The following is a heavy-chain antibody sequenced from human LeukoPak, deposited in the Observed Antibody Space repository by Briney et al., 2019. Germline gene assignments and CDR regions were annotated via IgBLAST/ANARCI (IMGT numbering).Heavy chain of an antibody. CDR1: GYSISSGYY. CDR2: IYQSGST. D-gene: IGHD2-15*01. V-gene: IGHV4-38-2*01. CDR3: ARHALGYCSGGSCLNWFDP. J-gene: IGHJ5*02. Sequence: SETLSLTCAVSGYSISSGYYWGWIRQPPGKGLEWIGSIYQSGSTYYNPSLKSRVTISVDTSKNQFSLKLSSVTAADTAVYYCARHALGYCSGGSCLNWFDPWGQGTLVTVSS.